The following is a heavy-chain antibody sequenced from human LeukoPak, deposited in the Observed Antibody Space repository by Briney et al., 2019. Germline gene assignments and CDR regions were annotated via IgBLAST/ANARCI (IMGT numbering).Heavy chain of an antibody. CDR3: TRVRSSWYYFDY. D-gene: IGHD6-13*01. J-gene: IGHJ4*02. Sequence: GGSLRLSCTGSGFTFGDYVMSWVRQAPGKGLEWVAFIKSYTFGGTTEYAASVKGRFTLSRDESKSIAYLQMNSLKTEDTAVYYCTRVRSSWYYFDYWGQGTLVTVSS. CDR1: GFTFGDYV. CDR2: IKSYTFGGTT. V-gene: IGHV3-49*04.